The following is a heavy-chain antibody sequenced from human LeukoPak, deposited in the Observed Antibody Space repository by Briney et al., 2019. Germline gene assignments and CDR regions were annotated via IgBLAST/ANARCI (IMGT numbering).Heavy chain of an antibody. CDR3: ARGPWGYFDL. V-gene: IGHV4-31*03. CDR2: IYYSGST. CDR1: GGSISSGGYY. J-gene: IGHJ2*01. D-gene: IGHD1-26*01. Sequence: SETLSLTCTVSGGSISSGGYYWSWIRQHPGKGLEWIGYIYYSGSTYYNPSLKSRVTISVDTSKNQFSLKLSSVTAADTAVYYCARGPWGYFDLWGRGTLVTVSS.